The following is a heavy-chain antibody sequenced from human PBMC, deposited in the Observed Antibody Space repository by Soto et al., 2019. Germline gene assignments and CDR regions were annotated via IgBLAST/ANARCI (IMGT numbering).Heavy chain of an antibody. V-gene: IGHV1-3*01. CDR1: GYTFTSYA. CDR3: ARDSVSSSWYGRPGY. Sequence: ASVKVSCKASGYTFTSYAMHWVRQAPGQRLEWMGWINAGNGNTKYSQKFQGRVTITRDTSASTAYMELSSLRSEDTAVYYCARDSVSSSWYGRPGYWGQGTLVTVSS. J-gene: IGHJ4*02. CDR2: INAGNGNT. D-gene: IGHD6-13*01.